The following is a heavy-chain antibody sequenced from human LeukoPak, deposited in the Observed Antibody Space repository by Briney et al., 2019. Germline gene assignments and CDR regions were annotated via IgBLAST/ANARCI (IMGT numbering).Heavy chain of an antibody. CDR2: INPNSGGT. CDR1: GYTFTGYY. CDR3: ARGPRPELRYYYDSSGRPYYFDY. D-gene: IGHD3-22*01. Sequence: ASVKVSCKASGYTFTGYYMHWVRQAPGQGLEWMGWINPNSGGTNYAQKFQGRVTMTRDTSISTAYMELSRLRSDDTAVYYCARGPRPELRYYYDSSGRPYYFDYWGQGTLVTVPS. V-gene: IGHV1-2*02. J-gene: IGHJ4*02.